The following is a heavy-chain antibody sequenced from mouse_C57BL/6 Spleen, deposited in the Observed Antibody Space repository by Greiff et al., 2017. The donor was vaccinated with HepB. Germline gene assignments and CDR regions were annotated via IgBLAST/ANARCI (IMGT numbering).Heavy chain of an antibody. D-gene: IGHD2-4*01. CDR2: IDPETGGT. V-gene: IGHV1-15*01. CDR1: GYTFTDYE. CDR3: TREGDYDGYYFDY. J-gene: IGHJ2*01. Sequence: QVHVKQSGAELVRPGASVTLSCKASGYTFTDYEMHWVKQTPVHGLEWIGAIDPETGGTAYNQKFKGKAILTADKSSSTAYMELRSLTSEDSAVYYCTREGDYDGYYFDYWGQGTTLTVSS.